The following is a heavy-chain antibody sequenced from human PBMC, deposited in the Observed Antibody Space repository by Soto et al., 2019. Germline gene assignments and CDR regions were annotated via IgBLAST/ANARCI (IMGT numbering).Heavy chain of an antibody. CDR2: INPNSGGT. V-gene: IGHV1-2*04. CDR1: GYTLTGYY. J-gene: IGHJ4*01. Sequence: ASVKVSCKASGYTLTGYYMHWVRQAPGQGLEWKGWINPNSGGTKYAQKFQGWVTMTRDTSISTVYIELRKMRNDDTAVYYCARDGSSYCSSSSCYVSYFDYWG. CDR3: ARDGSSYCSSSSCYVSYFDY. D-gene: IGHD2-2*01.